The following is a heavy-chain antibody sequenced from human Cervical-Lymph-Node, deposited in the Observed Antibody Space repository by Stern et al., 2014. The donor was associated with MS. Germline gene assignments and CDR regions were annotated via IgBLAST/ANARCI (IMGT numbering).Heavy chain of an antibody. CDR2: ISFDRSNK. J-gene: IGHJ4*02. Sequence: VPLVESGGGVVQPGRSLRLSCEVSGLIFSSFGMHWVRQPPGKGLAWVASISFDRSNKYYADSTKDRFTINRDNSNNTLYLQINSLRLEDTAVYYCAKFSFYDSSGYDYWGQGTRVTVSS. D-gene: IGHD3-22*01. V-gene: IGHV3-30*18. CDR3: AKFSFYDSSGYDY. CDR1: GLIFSSFG.